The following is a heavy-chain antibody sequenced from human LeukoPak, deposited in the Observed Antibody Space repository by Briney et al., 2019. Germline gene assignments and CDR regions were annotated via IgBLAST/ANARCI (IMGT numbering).Heavy chain of an antibody. CDR1: GGSIRRGGHY. CDR2: IYYSGKA. J-gene: IGHJ5*02. CDR3: ATYLSTTRAFDP. V-gene: IGHV4-31*03. D-gene: IGHD2-2*01. Sequence: PSQTLSPTCTVSGGSIRRGGHYWSWIRQQPGKGLEWIGYIYYSGKADYNPSLESRVTISVDTSTNQFSLRLTSVTAADTALYFCATYLSTTRAFDPWGQGILVTVSS.